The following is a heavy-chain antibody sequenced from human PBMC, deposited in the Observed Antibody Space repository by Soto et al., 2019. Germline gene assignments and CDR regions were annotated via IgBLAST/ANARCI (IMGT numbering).Heavy chain of an antibody. CDR2: ISSSSSYI. D-gene: IGHD3-10*01. J-gene: IGHJ4*02. CDR3: AYGSGTVDY. CDR1: GFTFSSYS. Sequence: EVQLVESGGGLVKPGGSLRLSCAASGFTFSSYSMNWVRQAPGKGLEWVSSISSSSSYIYYADSVKGRFTISRDNAKNCMYLQMNSLRAEDTAVYYCAYGSGTVDYWGQGTLVTVSS. V-gene: IGHV3-21*01.